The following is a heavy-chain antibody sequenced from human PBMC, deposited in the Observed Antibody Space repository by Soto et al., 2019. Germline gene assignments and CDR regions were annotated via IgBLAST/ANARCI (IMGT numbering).Heavy chain of an antibody. CDR3: AGAYYDFWSGYRYSGIDV. CDR1: GYTFTSYY. CDR2: INPSGGST. D-gene: IGHD3-3*01. V-gene: IGHV1-46*01. J-gene: IGHJ6*02. Sequence: ASVKVSCKASGYTFTSYYMHWVRQAPGQGLEWMGIINPSGGSTSYAQKFQGRVTMTRGTSTSTVYMELSSLRSEDTAVYYCAGAYYDFWSGYRYSGIDVLGQGTTVTVSS.